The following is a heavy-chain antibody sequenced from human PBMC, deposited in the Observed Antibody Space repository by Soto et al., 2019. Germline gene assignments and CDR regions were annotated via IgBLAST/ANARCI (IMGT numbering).Heavy chain of an antibody. CDR3: AREDYSSGWYVAQH. Sequence: PGGSLRLSCAASGFTFSNFWMSWVRQAPGKGLEWVANIKQDGSEKFYVDSVKGRFTISRDNAKNSLHLQMNSLRAEDTAVYYCAREDYSSGWYVAQHWGQGTLVTVSS. V-gene: IGHV3-7*03. J-gene: IGHJ1*01. CDR2: IKQDGSEK. D-gene: IGHD6-19*01. CDR1: GFTFSNFW.